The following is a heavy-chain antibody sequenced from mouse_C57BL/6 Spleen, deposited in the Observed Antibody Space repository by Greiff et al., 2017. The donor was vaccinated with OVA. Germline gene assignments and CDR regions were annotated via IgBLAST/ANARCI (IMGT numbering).Heavy chain of an antibody. D-gene: IGHD2-1*01. CDR2: IYPSDSET. CDR3: ATGKISIYYGNYRYAMDY. CDR1: GYTFTSYW. Sequence: QVQLQQPGAELVRPGSSVKLSCKASGYTFTSYWMDWVKQRPGQGLEWIGNIYPSDSETHYNQKFKDKATLTVDKSSSTAYMQLSSLTSEDSAVYYCATGKISIYYGNYRYAMDYWGQGTSVTVSS. J-gene: IGHJ4*01. V-gene: IGHV1-61*01.